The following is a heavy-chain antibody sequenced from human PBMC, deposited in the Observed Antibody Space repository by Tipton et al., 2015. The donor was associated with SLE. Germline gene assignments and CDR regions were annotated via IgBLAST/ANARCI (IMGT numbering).Heavy chain of an antibody. CDR3: ARAKRIIAVTGTSPHYFDS. CDR1: DDSISGYY. CDR2: ISDSGTT. D-gene: IGHD6-19*01. J-gene: IGHJ4*02. Sequence: TLSLTCTVSDDSISGYYWSWIRQPPGKGLEWIGYISDSGTTKENPSLKSRVTMSIDTSNNQFSLRLSSVTAADTAIYFCARAKRIIAVTGTSPHYFDSWGQGTLVTVSS. V-gene: IGHV4-59*08.